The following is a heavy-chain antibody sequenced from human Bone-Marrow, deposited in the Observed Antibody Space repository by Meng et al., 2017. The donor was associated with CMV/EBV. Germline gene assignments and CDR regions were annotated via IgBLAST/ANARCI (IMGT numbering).Heavy chain of an antibody. CDR2: ISSSGSTI. CDR1: GFTFSSYE. V-gene: IGHV3-48*03. Sequence: GESLKISCAAPGFTFSSYEMNWVRQAPGKGLEWVSYISSSGSTIYYADSVKGRFTISRDNAKNSLYLQMNSLRAEDTAVYYCARDDIVVVPAAINTPLYYYYYGMDVWGQGTTVTVSS. J-gene: IGHJ6*02. D-gene: IGHD2-2*01. CDR3: ARDDIVVVPAAINTPLYYYYYGMDV.